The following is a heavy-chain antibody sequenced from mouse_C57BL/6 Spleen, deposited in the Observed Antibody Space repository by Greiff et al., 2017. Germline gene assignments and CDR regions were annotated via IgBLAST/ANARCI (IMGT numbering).Heavy chain of an antibody. CDR3: ARPHFTTVVDWYFDV. V-gene: IGHV1-55*01. CDR2: IYPGSGGT. J-gene: IGHJ1*03. Sequence: QVQLQQPGAELVKPGASVKMSCKASGYTFTSYWITWVKQRPGQGLEWIGDIYPGSGGTNYNEKFKSKATLTVDTASSTAYMQLSSLTAEYSAVYSCARPHFTTVVDWYFDVWGTGTTVTVSS. CDR1: GYTFTSYW. D-gene: IGHD1-1*01.